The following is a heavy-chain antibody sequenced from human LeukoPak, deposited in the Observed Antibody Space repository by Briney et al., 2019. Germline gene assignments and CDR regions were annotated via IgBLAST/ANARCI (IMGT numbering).Heavy chain of an antibody. V-gene: IGHV3-21*01. CDR2: ISSSSSYI. CDR3: ARDLGDGFGELKFDY. D-gene: IGHD3-10*01. Sequence: GGSLRLSCAASGFTFSSYSMNWVRQAPGKGLEWVSSISSSSSYIYYADSVKGRFTISRDNAKNSLYLQMNSLRAEDTAVYYCARDLGDGFGELKFDYWGQGTLVTVSS. CDR1: GFTFSSYS. J-gene: IGHJ4*02.